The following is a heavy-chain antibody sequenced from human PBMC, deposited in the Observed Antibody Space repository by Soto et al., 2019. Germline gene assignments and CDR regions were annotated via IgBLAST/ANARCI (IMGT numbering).Heavy chain of an antibody. CDR3: ARDDGLAYCGGDCYS. V-gene: IGHV1-69*04. J-gene: IGHJ4*02. CDR1: GGTFSSYV. D-gene: IGHD2-21*02. CDR2: IIPILGIA. Sequence: SVKVSCKASGGTFSSYVISWMRQAPGQGLEWMGRIIPILGIANNAQKFQGRVTITADKSTSTANMELSSLRSEDTAVYYSARDDGLAYCGGDCYSWGQGTLVTVSS.